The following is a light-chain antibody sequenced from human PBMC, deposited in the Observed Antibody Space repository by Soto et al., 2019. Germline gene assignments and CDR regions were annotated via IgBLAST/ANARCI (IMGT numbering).Light chain of an antibody. J-gene: IGKJ2*01. Sequence: DIQMTQSPSTLSASVGDRVTLTCRARQSISSWLDWYQQKPGKAPKLLIYDASSLESGVPSRFSGSGSGTEFTLTISSLHPDDFATDDCQQYNSYLYTFGQGTKLEIK. CDR3: QQYNSYLYT. CDR1: QSISSW. CDR2: DAS. V-gene: IGKV1-5*01.